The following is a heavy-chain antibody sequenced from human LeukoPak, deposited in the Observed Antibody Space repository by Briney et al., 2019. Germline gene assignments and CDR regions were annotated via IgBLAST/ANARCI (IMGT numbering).Heavy chain of an antibody. CDR3: AKHMRATNTYSFFGLDV. J-gene: IGHJ6*02. CDR1: GFTFKDYG. V-gene: IGHV3-9*01. Sequence: GGSLRLSCAATGFTFKDYGMHWVRQPPGKGLEWVSSINWNGGGTDYADSVKGRFTISRDNAKNSLYLQLSSLRPEDTALYYCAKHMRATNTYSFFGLDVRGQGTTVTVSS. D-gene: IGHD1-26*01. CDR2: INWNGGGT.